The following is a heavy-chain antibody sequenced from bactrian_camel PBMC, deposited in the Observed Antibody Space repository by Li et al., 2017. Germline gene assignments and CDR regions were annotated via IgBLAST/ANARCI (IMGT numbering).Heavy chain of an antibody. CDR1: GLSVSDFS. CDR3: AAGGPWLCGGDTWYRRSGYNY. J-gene: IGHJ4*01. CDR2: ISPGRGST. Sequence: HVQLVESGGGSVQTGGSLTLSCAPSGLSVSDFSMAWFRQSPGKEREGVAAISPGRGSTVYADSVKGRFTMSQDNTRNTLYLQMNSLKPEDTAMYYCAAGGPWLCGGDTWYRRSGYNYWGQGTQVTVS. D-gene: IGHD1*01. V-gene: IGHV3S1*01.